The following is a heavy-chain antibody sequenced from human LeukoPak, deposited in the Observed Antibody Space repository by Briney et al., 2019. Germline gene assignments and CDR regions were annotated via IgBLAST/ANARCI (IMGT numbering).Heavy chain of an antibody. CDR1: GGSIRSYY. D-gene: IGHD2-21*02. CDR2: IYYSGST. CDR3: ARVLGRGTADI. V-gene: IGHV4-59*01. Sequence: SETLSLTCTVSGGSIRSYYWIWIRQPPGNGLEWIGYIYYSGSTNYNPDLKSRVTISVDTSKNQFSLKLSSVTAADTAVYYCARVLGRGTADIWGQGTMVTVSS. J-gene: IGHJ3*02.